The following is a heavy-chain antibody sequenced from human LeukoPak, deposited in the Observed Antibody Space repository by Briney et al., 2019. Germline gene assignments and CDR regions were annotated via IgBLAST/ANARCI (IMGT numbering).Heavy chain of an antibody. CDR1: GGSISSHY. J-gene: IGHJ3*01. V-gene: IGHV4-59*11. CDR3: ARTLYDSGGYYSYGAFDV. Sequence: PSETLSLTCTVSGGSISSHYWTWIRQPPGKGLEWIGNILYSGNTHYNPSLKSRVTISGDTSKNQFSLKLSSVTAADTAVYYCARTLYDSGGYYSYGAFDVWGQGTMVTVSS. CDR2: ILYSGNT. D-gene: IGHD3-22*01.